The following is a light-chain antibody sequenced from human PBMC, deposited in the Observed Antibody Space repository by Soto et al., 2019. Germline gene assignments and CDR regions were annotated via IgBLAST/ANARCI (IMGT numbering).Light chain of an antibody. V-gene: IGKV3-20*01. Sequence: EIVLTQSPGPLSLSPGERATLSCRASQSVTSNYLGWYQQKLGQAPRLLIYGASTRATGIPDRFSGSGSGTDFTLTISRLEPEDFAVYYCQHYGISTYTFGQGTKLEIK. J-gene: IGKJ2*01. CDR2: GAS. CDR1: QSVTSNY. CDR3: QHYGISTYT.